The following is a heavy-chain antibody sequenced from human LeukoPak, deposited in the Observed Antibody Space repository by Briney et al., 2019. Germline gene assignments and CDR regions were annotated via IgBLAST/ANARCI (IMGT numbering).Heavy chain of an antibody. CDR2: IYTSGST. CDR1: GGSISSGSYY. CDR3: ARPDYYDSSGDDAFDI. J-gene: IGHJ3*02. D-gene: IGHD3-22*01. V-gene: IGHV4-61*02. Sequence: SQTLSLTCTVSGGSISSGSYYWSWIRQPAGKGLEWIGRIYTSGSTNYNPSLKSRVTISVDTSKNQFSLKLSSVTAADTAVYYCARPDYYDSSGDDAFDIWGQGTMVTVSS.